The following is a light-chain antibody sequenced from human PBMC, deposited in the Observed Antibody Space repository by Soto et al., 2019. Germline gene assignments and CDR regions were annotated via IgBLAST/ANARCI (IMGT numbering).Light chain of an antibody. CDR3: QQYYNIPPT. CDR1: QSVFFNSNNKNY. J-gene: IGKJ1*01. CDR2: WAS. V-gene: IGKV4-1*01. Sequence: DIVMTQSPDSLAVSLGERATINCKSSQSVFFNSNNKNYLAWYQQKPGQPPKLLIYWASTRESGVPDRFSGSGSGTDFTPTISSLQAEDVAFYYCQQYYNIPPTFGQGTKVEI.